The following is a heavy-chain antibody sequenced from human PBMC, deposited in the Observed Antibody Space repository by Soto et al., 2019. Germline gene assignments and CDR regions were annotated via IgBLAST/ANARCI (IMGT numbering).Heavy chain of an antibody. Sequence: GGSLRLSCAASGFICSSYDMSWVRQAPGKGLEWVSTILVDGRTFYVDSVKGRFTISRDSSKNTVYLQMNSLTAGDTALYYCAKATATGGGAFDICGQGTMVTVS. V-gene: IGHV3-23*01. D-gene: IGHD2-8*02. J-gene: IGHJ3*02. CDR2: ILVDGRT. CDR3: AKATATGGGAFDI. CDR1: GFICSSYD.